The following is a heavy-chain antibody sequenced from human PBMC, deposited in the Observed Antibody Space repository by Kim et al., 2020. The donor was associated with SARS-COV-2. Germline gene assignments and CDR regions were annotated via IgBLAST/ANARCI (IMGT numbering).Heavy chain of an antibody. Sequence: SVKVSCKASGGTFSSYAISWVRQAPGQGLEWMGGIIPIFGTANYAQKFQGRVTITADESTSTAYMELSSLRSEDTAVYYCARETSGWELLPSYGMDVWGQGTTVTVSS. CDR3: ARETSGWELLPSYGMDV. V-gene: IGHV1-69*13. D-gene: IGHD1-26*01. J-gene: IGHJ6*02. CDR2: IIPIFGTA. CDR1: GGTFSSYA.